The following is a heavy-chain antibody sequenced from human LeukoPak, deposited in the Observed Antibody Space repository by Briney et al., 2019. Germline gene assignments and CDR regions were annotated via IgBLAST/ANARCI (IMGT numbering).Heavy chain of an antibody. CDR1: GGTFSSYA. D-gene: IGHD2-15*01. CDR2: IIPILGIA. CDR3: ARGGTPNCSGGSCYDY. V-gene: IGHV1-69*04. J-gene: IGHJ4*02. Sequence: GASVKVSCKASGGTFSSYAISGVRQAPGQGLEWMGRIIPILGIANYAQKFQGRVTITADKSTSTAYMELSSLRSEDTAVYYCARGGTPNCSGGSCYDYWGQGTLVTVSS.